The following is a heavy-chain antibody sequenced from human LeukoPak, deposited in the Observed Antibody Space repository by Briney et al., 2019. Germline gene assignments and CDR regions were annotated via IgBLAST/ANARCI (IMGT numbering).Heavy chain of an antibody. J-gene: IGHJ4*02. Sequence: SETLSLTCTVSVGSMSAYYWSWIRQPPGKGLELIGHIHYSGSTYYNASLGSRTFISVDTSKNQFSLRLTSVTAADTAVYYCASGLAGFVANDYWGQGTLVTVSS. CDR3: ASGLAGFVANDY. CDR1: VGSMSAYY. CDR2: IHYSGST. V-gene: IGHV4-59*08. D-gene: IGHD1-20*01.